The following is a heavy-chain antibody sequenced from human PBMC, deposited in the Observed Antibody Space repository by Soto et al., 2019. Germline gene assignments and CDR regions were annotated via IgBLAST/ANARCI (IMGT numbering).Heavy chain of an antibody. Sequence: SQTLSLTCAISGDSVSSNSAAWNWIRQSPSGGLEWLGRTYYRSKWYNDYAVSVKSRITINPDTSKNQFSLQLNSVTPEDTAVYYCAGTQAVYYYGMDVWGQGTTVTVSS. CDR2: TYYRSKWYN. J-gene: IGHJ6*02. CDR3: AGTQAVYYYGMDV. CDR1: GDSVSSNSAA. V-gene: IGHV6-1*01.